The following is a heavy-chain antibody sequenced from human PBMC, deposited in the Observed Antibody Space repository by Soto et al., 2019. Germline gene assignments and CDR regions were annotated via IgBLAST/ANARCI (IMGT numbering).Heavy chain of an antibody. V-gene: IGHV4-4*02. J-gene: IGHJ4*02. CDR1: GGSITNTNW. D-gene: IGHD2-2*01. CDR3: ARTRQHCSATTCYEFYFDY. Sequence: QVQLQESGPGLVRPSGTLSLTCTVSGGSITNTNWWSWVRQPPGKGLEWLGAIFHAGSTNYNPSLKSRITMSADKSENHFSLNLTSVTAADTAVYYCARTRQHCSATTCYEFYFDYWGQGTLVTVSS. CDR2: IFHAGST.